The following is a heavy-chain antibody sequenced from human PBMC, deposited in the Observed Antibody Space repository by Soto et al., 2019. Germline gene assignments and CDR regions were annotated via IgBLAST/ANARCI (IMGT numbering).Heavy chain of an antibody. CDR2: ISYDGSNK. D-gene: IGHD6-13*01. V-gene: IGHV3-30-3*01. Sequence: QVQLVESGGGVVQPGRSLRLSCAASGFTFSSYAMHWVRQAPGKGLEWVAVISYDGSNKYYADSVKGRFTISRDNSKTTLDLQMNSLRAEDTAVYYCARVFAAGTLYYYGMDVWGQGTTVTVSS. CDR1: GFTFSSYA. J-gene: IGHJ6*02. CDR3: ARVFAAGTLYYYGMDV.